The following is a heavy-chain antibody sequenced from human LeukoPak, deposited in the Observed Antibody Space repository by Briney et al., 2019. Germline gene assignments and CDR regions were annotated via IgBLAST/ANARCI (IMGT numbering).Heavy chain of an antibody. CDR1: GASFNTGDYY. Sequence: SQTLSLTCIVSGASFNTGDYYWNCIRQHPGKRLEWIGYIYNSGSTYYNPSLKSRVTISVDTSKNHFSLRLTSVTAADSAVYYCARGAPPDSWGQGTPVTVSS. CDR2: IYNSGST. CDR3: ARGAPPDS. J-gene: IGHJ4*02. V-gene: IGHV4-31*03.